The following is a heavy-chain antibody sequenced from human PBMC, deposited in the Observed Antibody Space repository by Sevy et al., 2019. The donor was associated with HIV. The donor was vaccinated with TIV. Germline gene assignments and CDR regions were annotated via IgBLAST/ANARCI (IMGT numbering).Heavy chain of an antibody. CDR2: IYSGYSET. CDR3: ARRNYHDRSGLLDF. J-gene: IGHJ4*02. CDR1: GYSFSSYW. Sequence: GESLKISCKGSGYSFSSYWIAWVRHMPGKGLEWMGMIYSGYSETRYSPSFQGQVTISADTSITPAYLQWSSLKASDTAMYYCARRNYHDRSGLLDFWGQGTQVTVSS. D-gene: IGHD3-22*01. V-gene: IGHV5-51*01.